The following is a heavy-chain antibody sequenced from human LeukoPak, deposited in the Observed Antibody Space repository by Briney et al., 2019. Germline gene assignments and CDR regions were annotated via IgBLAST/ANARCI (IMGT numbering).Heavy chain of an antibody. D-gene: IGHD6-13*01. CDR1: GYTFTGYY. CDR3: ARGVRSWYFNS. Sequence: ASVKVSCKASGYTFTGYYMHWVRQAPGQGLEWMGWMNPNSGNTGYAQKFQGRVTMTRNTSISTAYMELSSLRSEDTAMYYCARGVRSWYFNSWGQGTLVTVSS. CDR2: MNPNSGNT. J-gene: IGHJ4*02. V-gene: IGHV1-8*02.